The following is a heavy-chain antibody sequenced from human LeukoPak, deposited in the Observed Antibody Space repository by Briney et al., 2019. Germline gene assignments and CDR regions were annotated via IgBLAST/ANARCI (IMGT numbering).Heavy chain of an antibody. CDR3: AKSPGSSGYYPLYLDY. J-gene: IGHJ4*02. CDR2: ISYDGSNK. V-gene: IGHV3-30*18. D-gene: IGHD3-22*01. CDR1: GFTFSSYA. Sequence: GRSLRLSCAASGFTFSSYAMHWVRQAPGKGLEWVAVISYDGSNKLFADSVKGRFTFSRDNSKSTLYLQMYSLRAEDTAVYYCAKSPGSSGYYPLYLDYWGQGTLVTVSS.